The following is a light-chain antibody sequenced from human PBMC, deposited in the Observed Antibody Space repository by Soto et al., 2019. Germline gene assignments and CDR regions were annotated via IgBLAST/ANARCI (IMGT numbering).Light chain of an antibody. CDR1: QDIGSD. CDR3: QQFNGFPLT. J-gene: IGKJ4*01. CDR2: DAS. V-gene: IGKV1-13*02. Sequence: IQLTQSPSSLSASVGDRVTITCRAGQDIGSDLAWYQQRPGKAPKLLLYDASNLEAGVPSRLSGSGSGTDFTLTITSLRPEDFATYYCQQFNGFPLTFGGGTKVQIK.